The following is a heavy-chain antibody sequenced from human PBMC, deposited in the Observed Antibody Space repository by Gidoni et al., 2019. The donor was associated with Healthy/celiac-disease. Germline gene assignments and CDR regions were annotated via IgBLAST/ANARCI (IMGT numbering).Heavy chain of an antibody. CDR2: IYTSGST. D-gene: IGHD6-13*01. J-gene: IGHJ4*02. CDR3: ARGGTAPEADY. CDR1: GGSISSGSYY. V-gene: IGHV4-61*02. Sequence: QVQLQESGPGLVKPSQTLSLTCTVSGGSISSGSYYWSWIRQPAGKGLEWIGRIYTSGSTNYNPALKSRVTISVDTSKNQCSLKLSSVTAADTAVYYCARGGTAPEADYWGQGTLVTVSS.